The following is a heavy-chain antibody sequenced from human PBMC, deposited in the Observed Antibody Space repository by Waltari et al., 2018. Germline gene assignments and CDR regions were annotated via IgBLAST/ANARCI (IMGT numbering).Heavy chain of an antibody. V-gene: IGHV4-31*03. CDR3: ARGTTTVVTDGFDY. CDR2: IYYSGST. CDR1: GGSISSGGYY. J-gene: IGHJ4*02. D-gene: IGHD4-17*01. Sequence: QVQLQESGPGLVKPSQTLSLTCTVSGGSISSGGYYWSWIRPHPGKGLEWIGYIYYSGSTYYNPSLKSRVTISVDTSKNQFSLKLSSVTAADTAVYYCARGTTTVVTDGFDYWGQGTLVTVSS.